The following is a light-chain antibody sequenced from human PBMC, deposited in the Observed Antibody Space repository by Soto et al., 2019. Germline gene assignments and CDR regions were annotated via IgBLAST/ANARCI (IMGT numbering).Light chain of an antibody. V-gene: IGLV1-44*01. CDR1: SSNIGSKT. J-gene: IGLJ1*01. CDR3: SSWDASLNGYV. CDR2: NSY. Sequence: SSSNIGSKTVNWYQQLPGTVPKLLIYNSYQRPSGVPDRFSASKSGTSASLAISGLQSEDEADYYGSSWDASLNGYVFGTGTKVTVL.